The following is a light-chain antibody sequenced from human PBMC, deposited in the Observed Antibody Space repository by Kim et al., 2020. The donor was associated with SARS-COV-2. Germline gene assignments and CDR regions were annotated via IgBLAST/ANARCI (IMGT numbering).Light chain of an antibody. Sequence: DIVLTQSPGTLSLSPGESATLSCRASQSVSLRYLAWYHQKPGQAPRLLIYGASSRATGIPDRFSGSGSGTDFTLTISRLEPEDVGLYYCQQYGSSPLTFGQGTKVDIK. V-gene: IGKV3-20*01. CDR1: QSVSLRY. J-gene: IGKJ1*01. CDR2: GAS. CDR3: QQYGSSPLT.